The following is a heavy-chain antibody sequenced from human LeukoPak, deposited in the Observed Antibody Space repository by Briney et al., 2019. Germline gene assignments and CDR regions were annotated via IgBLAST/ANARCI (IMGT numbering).Heavy chain of an antibody. J-gene: IGHJ5*02. CDR2: INTNTGNP. CDR1: GYIFTSYA. CDR3: ARAWANRANWFDP. Sequence: ASVKVSCKASGYIFTSYAMNWVRQAPGQGLEWMGWINTNTGNPTYVQGFTGRFVFSLDTSVSTAYLQISSLKAEDTAVYYCARAWANRANWFDPWGRGTLVTVSS. V-gene: IGHV7-4-1*02. D-gene: IGHD1-14*01.